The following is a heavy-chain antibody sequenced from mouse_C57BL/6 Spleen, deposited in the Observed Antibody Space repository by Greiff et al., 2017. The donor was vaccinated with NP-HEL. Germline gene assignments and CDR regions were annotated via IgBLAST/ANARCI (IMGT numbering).Heavy chain of an antibody. D-gene: IGHD2-4*01. CDR3: ARAYDYAIAY. V-gene: IGHV1-64*01. CDR2: IHPNSGST. CDR1: GYTFTSYW. Sequence: QVQLQQPGAELVKPGASVKLSCKASGYTFTSYWMHWVKQRPGQGLEWIGMIHPNSGSTNYNEKFKSKATLTVDKSSSTAYRQLSSLTSEDSAVYYCARAYDYAIAYWGQGTLVTVSA. J-gene: IGHJ3*01.